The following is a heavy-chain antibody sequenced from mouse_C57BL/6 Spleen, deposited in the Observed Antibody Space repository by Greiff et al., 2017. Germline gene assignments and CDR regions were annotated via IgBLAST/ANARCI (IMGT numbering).Heavy chain of an antibody. V-gene: IGHV14-2*01. J-gene: IGHJ2*01. CDR3: AGTDYYGSSLYYFDY. Sequence: EVQLQQSGAELVKPGASVKLSCTASGFNIKDYYMHWVKQRTEQGLEWIGRIDPEDGETKYAPKFPGKATITADTSSNTAYLQLSSLTSEDTAVYYCAGTDYYGSSLYYFDYWGQGTTLTVSS. D-gene: IGHD1-1*01. CDR2: IDPEDGET. CDR1: GFNIKDYY.